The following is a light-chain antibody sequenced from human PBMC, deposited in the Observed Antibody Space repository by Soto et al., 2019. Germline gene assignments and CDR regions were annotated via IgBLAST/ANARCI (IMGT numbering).Light chain of an antibody. CDR1: QSVSSSY. CDR3: QQYGSSPPSWT. J-gene: IGKJ1*01. V-gene: IGKV3-20*01. CDR2: GAS. Sequence: ETVLTQSPGTLSLSPGERATLSCRASQSVSSSYLAWYQQKHGQAPRLLIYGASSKATGIPDRFSGSGSGTDLTLTISRLEPEDFAVYYCQQYGSSPPSWTFGQGTQVEIK.